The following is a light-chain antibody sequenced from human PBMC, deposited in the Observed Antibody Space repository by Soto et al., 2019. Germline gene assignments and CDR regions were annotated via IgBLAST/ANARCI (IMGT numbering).Light chain of an antibody. CDR2: DAS. Sequence: EIVLTQSPATLSLSPGERATLSCRASQSVSSYLAWYQQKPGQAPRLLIYDASVRATGIPARFSGSGSGTDFTLTISSLEPEDSAVYYCQQHLGRHTFGQGTKVDIK. CDR1: QSVSSY. J-gene: IGKJ1*01. CDR3: QQHLGRHT. V-gene: IGKV3-11*01.